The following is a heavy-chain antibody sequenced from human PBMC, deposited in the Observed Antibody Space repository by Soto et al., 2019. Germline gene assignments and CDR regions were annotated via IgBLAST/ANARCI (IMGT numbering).Heavy chain of an antibody. D-gene: IGHD3-10*01. CDR1: VYTFTSNA. CDR3: ARVFDASANY. V-gene: IGHV1-3*01. CDR2: INGGDANT. Sequence: ASVKVACKASVYTFTSNAIHWMRQAPGQSLEWMGWINGGDANTQYSQHFQGRVTLSRDTSATTAYMELSSLRSEDTAVYYCARVFDASANYWGHGTLVTDSS. J-gene: IGHJ4*01.